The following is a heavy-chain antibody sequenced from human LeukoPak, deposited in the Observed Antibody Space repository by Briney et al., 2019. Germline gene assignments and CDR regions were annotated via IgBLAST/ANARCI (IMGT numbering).Heavy chain of an antibody. V-gene: IGHV3-48*04. J-gene: IGHJ4*02. CDR3: ASLPAASDFDY. D-gene: IGHD2-2*01. Sequence: PGGSLRLSCAASGFTFSSYSMNWVRQAPGKGLEWVSYISSSSSTIYYADSVKGRFTISRDNAKNTLYLQMNSLRAEDTAVYYCASLPAASDFDYWGQGTLVTVSS. CDR1: GFTFSSYS. CDR2: ISSSSSTI.